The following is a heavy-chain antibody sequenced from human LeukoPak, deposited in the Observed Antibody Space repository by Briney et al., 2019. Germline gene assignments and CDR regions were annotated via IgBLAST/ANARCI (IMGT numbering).Heavy chain of an antibody. CDR1: GFTFSSYE. J-gene: IGHJ4*02. CDR3: ARDGLLWFGELSQPY. CDR2: ISSSGSTT. Sequence: GGSLRLSCAASGFTFSSYEMNWVRQAPGKGLEWVSYISSSGSTTYYADSVKGRFTISRDNAKNSLYLQMNSLRAEDTAVYYCARDGLLWFGELSQPYWGQGTLVTVSS. V-gene: IGHV3-48*03. D-gene: IGHD3-10*01.